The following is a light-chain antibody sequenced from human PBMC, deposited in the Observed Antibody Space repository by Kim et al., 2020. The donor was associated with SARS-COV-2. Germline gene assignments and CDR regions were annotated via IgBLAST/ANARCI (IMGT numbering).Light chain of an antibody. V-gene: IGLV1-47*01. CDR1: SSNIESNY. Sequence: QSVLTQPPSASGTPGQRVTISCSGSSSNIESNYVYWYQQLPGTAPKLLIYRNNQRPSGVPDRFSGSKSGTSASLAISGLRSEDEADYYCAARHDSLSGYWVFGGGTQLTVL. J-gene: IGLJ3*02. CDR3: AARHDSLSGYWV. CDR2: RNN.